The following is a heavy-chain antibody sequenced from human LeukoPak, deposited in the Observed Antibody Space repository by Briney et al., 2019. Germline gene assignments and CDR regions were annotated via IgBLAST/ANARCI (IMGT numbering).Heavy chain of an antibody. CDR2: IYSGGST. V-gene: IGHV3-66*01. CDR1: GSTVSSNY. J-gene: IGHJ6*02. CDR3: ARDEIVVVPAASGNYYYYYGMDV. D-gene: IGHD2-2*01. Sequence: GGSLRLSCAASGSTVSSNYMSWVRQAPGKGLEWVSVIYSGGSTYYADSVKGRFTISRDNSKNTLYLQMNSLRAEDTAVYYCARDEIVVVPAASGNYYYYYGMDVWGQGTTVTVSS.